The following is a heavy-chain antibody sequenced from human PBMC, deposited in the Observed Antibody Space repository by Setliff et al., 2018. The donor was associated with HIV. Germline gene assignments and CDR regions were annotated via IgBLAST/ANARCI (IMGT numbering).Heavy chain of an antibody. CDR2: IKRDGSQK. CDR3: ATDPGDRLWGAFDI. D-gene: IGHD3-10*01. Sequence: QPGGSLRLSCAASGFSFNNYWMTWVRQAPGKGLEWVADIKRDGSQKEYGDAVKGRFTITRDNAKNSLYLQMDNLRAEDTAVYYCATDPGDRLWGAFDIWGQGTMVTVSS. CDR1: GFSFNNYW. V-gene: IGHV3-7*03. J-gene: IGHJ3*02.